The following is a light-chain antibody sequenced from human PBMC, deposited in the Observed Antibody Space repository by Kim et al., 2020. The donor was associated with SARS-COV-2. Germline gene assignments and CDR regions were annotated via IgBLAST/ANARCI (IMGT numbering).Light chain of an antibody. CDR2: KAS. Sequence: TRSASGGDRVTITCRASQSIDDWLAWYQQKQGKAPKLLIYKASTLASGVPSRFSGSGSGTEFTLTISSLQPDDFATYYCQHYNGYFGQGTKLEI. CDR3: QHYNGY. V-gene: IGKV1-5*03. CDR1: QSIDDW. J-gene: IGKJ2*01.